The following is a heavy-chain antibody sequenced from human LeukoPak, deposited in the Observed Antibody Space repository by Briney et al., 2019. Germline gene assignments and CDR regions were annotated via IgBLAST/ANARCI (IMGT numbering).Heavy chain of an antibody. CDR1: EFTVNSNY. D-gene: IGHD6-13*01. CDR3: AGGARRQQPFDY. CDR2: IYSGGST. J-gene: IGHJ4*02. Sequence: GWSLRVSCAASEFTVNSNYMNWVRQAQGKGLEWVSVIYSGGSTYYADSVKGRFTISRDNSKNTLYLQMNSLRAEDTAVYYCAGGARRQQPFDYWGQGTLVTVSS. V-gene: IGHV3-66*01.